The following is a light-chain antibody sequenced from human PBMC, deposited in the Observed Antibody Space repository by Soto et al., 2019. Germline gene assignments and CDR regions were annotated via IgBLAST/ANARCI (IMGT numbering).Light chain of an antibody. CDR3: QHYNSYSEA. Sequence: IPLTQSPSSLSASVGDSVTITCRASQGISSFLAWYQQKPGKAPKLLIYAASTLQSGVPSRFSGSGSGTEFTLTISSLQPDDFATYYCQHYNSYSEAFGQGTKVELK. CDR1: QGISSF. V-gene: IGKV1-9*01. CDR2: AAS. J-gene: IGKJ1*01.